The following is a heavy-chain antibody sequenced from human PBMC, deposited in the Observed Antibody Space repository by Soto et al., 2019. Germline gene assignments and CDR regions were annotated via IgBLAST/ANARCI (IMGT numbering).Heavy chain of an antibody. CDR2: IYYNVNT. CDR1: GGSISSYY. CDR3: ARLLDAAGTWDY. Sequence: SETLSLTCTVSGGSISSYYWSWIRQPPGKGLEWIGYIYYNVNTNYNPSLKSRVTTSADKSISTAYLQWSSLKASDTAIYYCARLLDAAGTWDYWARGTLVTVSS. V-gene: IGHV4-59*12. J-gene: IGHJ4*02. D-gene: IGHD6-13*01.